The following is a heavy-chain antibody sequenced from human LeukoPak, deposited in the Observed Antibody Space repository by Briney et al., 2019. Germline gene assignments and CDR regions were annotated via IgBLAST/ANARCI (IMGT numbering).Heavy chain of an antibody. J-gene: IGHJ1*01. Sequence: GGSLRLSCAASGFTVSSNYMSWVRQAPGKGLEWVSITYSGGRTYYADSVKGRFTISRDNSKNTLYLQMNSLRAEDTAVYYCARDSGGPFYYETGDFQHWGQGTLVTVSS. CDR1: GFTVSSNY. CDR3: ARDSGGPFYYETGDFQH. D-gene: IGHD2-15*01. V-gene: IGHV3-53*01. CDR2: TYSGGRT.